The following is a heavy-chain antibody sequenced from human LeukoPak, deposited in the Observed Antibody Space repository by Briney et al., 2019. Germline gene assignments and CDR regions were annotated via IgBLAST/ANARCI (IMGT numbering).Heavy chain of an antibody. D-gene: IGHD6-19*01. CDR1: GASVSSGSYY. V-gene: IGHV4-61*01. CDR3: ASYRRDSSGWYVVGY. Sequence: SETLSLTCTVSGASVSSGSYYWSWIRQPPGKGLEWIGYIYYSGSTNYNPSLKSRVTISVDTSKNQFSLKLSSVTAADTAVYYCASYRRDSSGWYVVGYWGQGTLVTVSS. J-gene: IGHJ4*02. CDR2: IYYSGST.